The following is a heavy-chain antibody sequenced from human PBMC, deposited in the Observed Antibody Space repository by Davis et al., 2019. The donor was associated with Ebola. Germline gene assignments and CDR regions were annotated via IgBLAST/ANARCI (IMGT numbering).Heavy chain of an antibody. V-gene: IGHV3-74*01. D-gene: IGHD3-16*01. J-gene: IGHJ5*02. Sequence: GESLKISCAASGFTLSSYWVHWVRQAPGKGPVWVSRINRDGSSTGYADSVEGRFTISRDNAKNTLYLQMNSLRAQDTAVYHCMSLSGASWGPGTLVTVSS. CDR3: MSLSGAS. CDR2: INRDGSST. CDR1: GFTLSSYW.